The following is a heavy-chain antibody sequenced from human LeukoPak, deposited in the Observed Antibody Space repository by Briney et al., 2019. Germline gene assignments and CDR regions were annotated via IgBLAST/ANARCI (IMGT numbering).Heavy chain of an antibody. CDR2: INPNSGGT. CDR1: GYTFTGYY. D-gene: IGHD1-26*01. J-gene: IGHJ6*02. V-gene: IGHV1-2*02. CDR3: ARGQWGEDYYYGMDV. Sequence: ASVTVSCKASGYTFTGYYMHWVRQAPGQGLGWMGWINPNSGGTNYAQKFQGRVTMTRDTSISTAYMELSRLRSDDTAVYYCARGQWGEDYYYGMDVWGQGTTVTVSS.